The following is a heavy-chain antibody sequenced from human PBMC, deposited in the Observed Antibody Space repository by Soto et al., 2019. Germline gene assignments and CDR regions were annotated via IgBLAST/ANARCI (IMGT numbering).Heavy chain of an antibody. CDR1: GFTFSSYA. CDR2: ISGSGGST. CDR3: AKVSEGCSSGYYPRNPFDY. Sequence: EVQLLESGGGLVQPGGSLRLSCAASGFTFSSYAMSWVRQAPGKGLEWVSAISGSGGSTYYADSVKGRFTISRDNSKNTLYLQMNSLRAEDTAVYYCAKVSEGCSSGYYPRNPFDYWGQGTLVTVSS. V-gene: IGHV3-23*01. D-gene: IGHD3-22*01. J-gene: IGHJ4*02.